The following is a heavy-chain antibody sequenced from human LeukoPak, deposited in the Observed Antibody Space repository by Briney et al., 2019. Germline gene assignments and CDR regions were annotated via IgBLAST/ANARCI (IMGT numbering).Heavy chain of an antibody. Sequence: ASVKVSCKASGGTFSSYAIIWVRQAPGQGLEWMGGIISIFGTANYAQKFQGRVTITADNSTSTAYMELSSLSSDDTAVYYCARVRGSYLDFTDYWGQGTLVTVSS. CDR1: GGTFSSYA. V-gene: IGHV1-69*06. J-gene: IGHJ4*02. D-gene: IGHD1-26*01. CDR2: IISIFGTA. CDR3: ARVRGSYLDFTDY.